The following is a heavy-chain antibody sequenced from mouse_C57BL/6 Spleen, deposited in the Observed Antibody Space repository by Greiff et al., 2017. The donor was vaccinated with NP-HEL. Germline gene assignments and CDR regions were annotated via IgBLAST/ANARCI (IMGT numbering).Heavy chain of an antibody. CDR2: INPNNGGT. CDR1: GYTFTDYN. V-gene: IGHV1-18*01. D-gene: IGHD1-1*01. J-gene: IGHJ1*03. Sequence: EVQLQQSGPELVKPGASVKIPCKASGYTFTDYNMDWVKQSHGKSLEWIGDINPNNGGTIYNQKFKGKATLTVDKSSSTAYMELRSLTSEDTAVYYCARGLLLRPSWYFDVWGTGTTVTVSS. CDR3: ARGLLLRPSWYFDV.